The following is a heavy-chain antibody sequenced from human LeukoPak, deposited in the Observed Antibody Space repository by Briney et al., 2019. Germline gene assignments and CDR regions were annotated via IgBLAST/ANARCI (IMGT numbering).Heavy chain of an antibody. D-gene: IGHD2-21*02. J-gene: IGHJ4*02. CDR1: GYTFTSYD. V-gene: IGHV1-69*04. CDR3: ARVWKTATSSLGY. CDR2: IIPILGIA. Sequence: SVKVSCKASGYTFTSYDINWVRQATGQGLEWMGRIIPILGIANYAQKFQGRVTITADKSTSTTYMELSSLRSEDTAVYYCARVWKTATSSLGYWGQGTLVTVSS.